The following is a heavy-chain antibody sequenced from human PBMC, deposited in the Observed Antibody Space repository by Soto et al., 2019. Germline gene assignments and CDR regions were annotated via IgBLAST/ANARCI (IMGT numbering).Heavy chain of an antibody. V-gene: IGHV4-39*01. CDR1: GDSISNSNYY. CDR3: ARSNSGYYKWFDP. D-gene: IGHD3-22*01. Sequence: NPSETLSLTCTVSGDSISNSNYYWGWIRQPPGKGLEWIANIYYSGITYYNPSLKSRVAISVDTSKNQFSLKLSSVTAADTAIYYCARSNSGYYKWFDPWGQGTLVTVSS. CDR2: IYYSGIT. J-gene: IGHJ5*02.